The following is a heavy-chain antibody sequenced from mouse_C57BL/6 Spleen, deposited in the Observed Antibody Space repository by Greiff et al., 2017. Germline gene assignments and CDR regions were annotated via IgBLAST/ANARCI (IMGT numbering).Heavy chain of an antibody. CDR3: AREGGAQAPAWFAY. CDR2: IHPNSGST. J-gene: IGHJ3*01. D-gene: IGHD3-2*02. V-gene: IGHV1-64*01. CDR1: GYTFTSYW. Sequence: QVQLQQPGAELVKPGASVKLSCKASGYTFTSYWMHWVKQRPGQGLEWIGMIHPNSGSTNYNEKFKSKATLTVDKSSSTAYMQLSSLTSEDSAVYYCAREGGAQAPAWFAYWGQGTLVTVSA.